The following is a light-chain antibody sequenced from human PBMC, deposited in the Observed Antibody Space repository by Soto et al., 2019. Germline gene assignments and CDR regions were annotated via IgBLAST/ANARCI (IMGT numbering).Light chain of an antibody. CDR1: QSVSSSY. CDR2: GAS. V-gene: IGKV3-20*01. J-gene: IGKJ1*01. CDR3: QQYGRSRWT. Sequence: EIVLTQSPGTLSLSPGERATLSCRASQSVSSSYLAWYQQNRGQAPRLLIYGASSRAPGIPDRFGGSGSGTDFTLTISRLEPEDFAVYYCQQYGRSRWTFGKGTKVEIK.